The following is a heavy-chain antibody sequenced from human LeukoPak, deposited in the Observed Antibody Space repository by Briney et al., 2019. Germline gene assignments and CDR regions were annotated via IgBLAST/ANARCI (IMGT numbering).Heavy chain of an antibody. J-gene: IGHJ3*01. D-gene: IGHD3-22*01. Sequence: SQTLSLTCAISGDSVSSKSAAWNWIRQSPSRGLEWLGRTFYRSKWSSGYAESVKSRITINPDTSKNQFSLQLKSVTPEDTAVYYCAKEYSYDSGGDAFDVWGQGTLVTVSS. V-gene: IGHV6-1*01. CDR1: GDSVSSKSAA. CDR3: AKEYSYDSGGDAFDV. CDR2: TFYRSKWSS.